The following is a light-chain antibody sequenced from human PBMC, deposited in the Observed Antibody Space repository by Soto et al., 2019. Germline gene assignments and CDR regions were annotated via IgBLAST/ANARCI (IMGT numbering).Light chain of an antibody. CDR2: DAS. V-gene: IGKV1-5*01. CDR1: QSISSW. CDR3: QQYNSYWT. Sequence: DIQMTQSPSTLSASVGDRVTIPCRASQSISSWLAWYQQKPGKAPKLLIYDASSLESGVPSRLSGSGSGTEFTITISSLQPDDVATYYCQQYNSYWTFGQGTKVDIK. J-gene: IGKJ1*01.